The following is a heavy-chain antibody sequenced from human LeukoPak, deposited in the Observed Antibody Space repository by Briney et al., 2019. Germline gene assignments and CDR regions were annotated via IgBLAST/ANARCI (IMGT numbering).Heavy chain of an antibody. V-gene: IGHV1-69*13. J-gene: IGHJ4*02. Sequence: SVKVSCKASGGTFSSYAISWVRQAPGQGLEWMGGIIPIFGTANYAQKFQGRVTITADESTSTAYMELSSLRSEDTAVYYCARVFHDSSGYYPYYFDYWGQGTLVPVSS. D-gene: IGHD3-22*01. CDR1: GGTFSSYA. CDR3: ARVFHDSSGYYPYYFDY. CDR2: IIPIFGTA.